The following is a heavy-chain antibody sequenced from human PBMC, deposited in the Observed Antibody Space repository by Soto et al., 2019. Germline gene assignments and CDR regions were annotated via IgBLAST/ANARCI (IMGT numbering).Heavy chain of an antibody. V-gene: IGHV4-34*01. CDR1: GGSFSGYY. D-gene: IGHD5-12*01. CDR3: ASRGYSGYDPAPYYYYYMDV. J-gene: IGHJ6*03. Sequence: SETLSLTCAVYGGSFSGYYWSWIRQPPGKGLEWIGEINHSGSTNYNPSLKSRVTISVDTSKNQFSLKLSSVTAADTAVYYCASRGYSGYDPAPYYYYYMDVWGKGTTVTVSS. CDR2: INHSGST.